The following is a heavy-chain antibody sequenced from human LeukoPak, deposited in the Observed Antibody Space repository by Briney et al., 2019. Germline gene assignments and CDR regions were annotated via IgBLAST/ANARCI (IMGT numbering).Heavy chain of an antibody. Sequence: PSETLPLTCSVSGGSIRSDYWAWIRQSPEKGLEWIGYISYSGGTNYKPSLKSRVTISRDTSKNHFSLNLYSVTAADTAVYYCARHTEQQLFDPWGQGTLVTVSS. CDR2: ISYSGGT. CDR1: GGSIRSDY. J-gene: IGHJ5*02. CDR3: ARHTEQQLFDP. V-gene: IGHV4-59*08. D-gene: IGHD6-13*01.